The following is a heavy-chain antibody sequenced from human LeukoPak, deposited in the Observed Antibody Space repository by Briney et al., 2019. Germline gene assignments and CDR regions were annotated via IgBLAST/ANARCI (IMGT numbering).Heavy chain of an antibody. J-gene: IGHJ4*02. D-gene: IGHD1-1*01. V-gene: IGHV3-23*01. Sequence: GGSLRLSCAASGFTFSSYAMSWVRQAPGKGLEWVSAISGSDGSTYYADSVKGRFTISRDNSKNTLYLQMNSLRAEDTAVYYCAKDRGGSGYFDYWGQGTLVTVSS. CDR1: GFTFSSYA. CDR3: AKDRGGSGYFDY. CDR2: ISGSDGST.